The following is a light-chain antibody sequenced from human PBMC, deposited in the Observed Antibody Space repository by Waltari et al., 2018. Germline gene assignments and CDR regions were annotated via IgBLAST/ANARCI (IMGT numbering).Light chain of an antibody. Sequence: EIVLTQSPGTLSLSPGERATLSCRASQSVSRALAWYQQKPGQAPRLLIYDAPSRATGIPDRFSGSGSGTDFSLTISRLEPEEFAVYYCQKYGTLPATFGQGTKVEIK. CDR1: QSVSRA. CDR3: QKYGTLPAT. J-gene: IGKJ1*01. V-gene: IGKV3-20*01. CDR2: DAP.